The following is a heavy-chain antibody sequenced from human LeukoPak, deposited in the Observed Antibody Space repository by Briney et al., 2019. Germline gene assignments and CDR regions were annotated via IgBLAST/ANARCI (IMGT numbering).Heavy chain of an antibody. V-gene: IGHV4-59*03. CDR2: VYYSGST. J-gene: IGHJ4*02. D-gene: IGHD1-26*01. CDR3: AKGGSYYDGDY. Sequence: PSETLSLTCTVSGASMSIYYWTWIRQVPGKGLEWIRNVYYSGSTRYNPSLMGRATISIDTSKNTFSLKVTSMTAADTAVYFCAKGGSYYDGDYWGQGTLVTVSS. CDR1: GASMSIYY.